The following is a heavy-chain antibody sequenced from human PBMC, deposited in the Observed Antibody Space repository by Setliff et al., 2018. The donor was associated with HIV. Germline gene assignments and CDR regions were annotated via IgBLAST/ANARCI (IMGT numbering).Heavy chain of an antibody. CDR2: ISSDSRHI. D-gene: IGHD2-15*01. CDR1: GFTFSSYN. CDR3: ARVPAAIDY. V-gene: IGHV3-21*01. Sequence: GGSLRLSCAASGFTFSSYNMNWVRQPPGKGLEWVSFISSDSRHIYYADSVKGRFTISRDDAKNSLYLQMNSLRAEDAAVYYCARVPAAIDYWGQGTLVTVSS. J-gene: IGHJ4*02.